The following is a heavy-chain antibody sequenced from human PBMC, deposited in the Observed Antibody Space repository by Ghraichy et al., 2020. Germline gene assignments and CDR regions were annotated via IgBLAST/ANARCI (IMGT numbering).Heavy chain of an antibody. CDR2: IASDGSTK. CDR3: ARDIDY. CDR1: EFTFSSYA. V-gene: IGHV3-30*04. J-gene: IGHJ4*02. Sequence: GGSLRLSCAASEFTFSSYAMHWVRQAPGKGLEWVAVIASDGSTKYYADSVKGRFTISRVNSKHTLYLQMNSLRTEDTAVYYCARDIDYWGQGTLVTVSS.